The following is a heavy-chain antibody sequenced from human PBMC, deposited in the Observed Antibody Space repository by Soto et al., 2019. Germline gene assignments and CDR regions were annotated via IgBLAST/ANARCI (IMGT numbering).Heavy chain of an antibody. J-gene: IGHJ4*02. V-gene: IGHV5-51*01. CDR1: GYSFSSYS. Sequence: PAETLTISCKGSGYSFSSYSIDWVRQMPENGLEWMGIIYPVDSQIRYSSSFQGQVTISAAKSITTAYRQWSSLKASDTAMYYCARRPTFLGYFDYWGQGALVTVSS. CDR2: IYPVDSQI. CDR3: ARRPTFLGYFDY.